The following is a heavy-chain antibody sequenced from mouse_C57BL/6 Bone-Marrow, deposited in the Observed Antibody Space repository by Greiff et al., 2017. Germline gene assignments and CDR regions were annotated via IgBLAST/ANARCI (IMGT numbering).Heavy chain of an antibody. CDR2: INPGSGGT. CDR1: GYAFTNYL. CDR3: ARSRNWDSWFAY. D-gene: IGHD4-1*01. V-gene: IGHV1-54*01. Sequence: QVQLQQSGAELVRPGTSVKVSCKASGYAFTNYLIEWVKQRPGQGLEWIGVINPGSGGTNYNEKFKGKAILTADKSSSTAYMQLSSLTSEDSAVYCCARSRNWDSWFAYWGQGTLVTVSA. J-gene: IGHJ3*01.